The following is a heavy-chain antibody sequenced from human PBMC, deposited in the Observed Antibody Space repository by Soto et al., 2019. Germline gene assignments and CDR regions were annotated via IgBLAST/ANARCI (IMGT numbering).Heavy chain of an antibody. J-gene: IGHJ6*02. CDR2: ISYDGSNK. V-gene: IGHV3-30*18. CDR1: GFTFSSYG. D-gene: IGHD5-12*01. Sequence: PGGSLRLSCAASGFTFSSYGMHWVRQAPGKGLEWVAVISYDGSNKYYADSVKGRFTISRDNSKNTLYLQMNSLRAEDTAVYYCAKDRGYGGPTLKGGYYYYYGMDVRGQGTTVTVSS. CDR3: AKDRGYGGPTLKGGYYYYYGMDV.